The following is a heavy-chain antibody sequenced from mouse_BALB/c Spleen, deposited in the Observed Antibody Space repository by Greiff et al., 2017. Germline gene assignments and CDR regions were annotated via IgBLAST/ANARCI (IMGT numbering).Heavy chain of an antibody. D-gene: IGHD2-4*01. V-gene: IGHV3-2*02. CDR2: ISYSGST. J-gene: IGHJ4*01. CDR3: ARRGYYDYDGYAMDY. Sequence: DVKVEESGPGLVKPSQSLSLTCTVTGYSITSDYAWNWIRQFPGNKLEWMGYISYSGSTSYNPSLKSRISITRDTSKNQFFLQLNSVTTEDTATYYCARRGYYDYDGYAMDYWGQGTSVTVSS. CDR1: GYSITSDYA.